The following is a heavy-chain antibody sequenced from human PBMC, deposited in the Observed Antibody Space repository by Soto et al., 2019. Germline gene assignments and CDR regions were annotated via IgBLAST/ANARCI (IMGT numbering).Heavy chain of an antibody. J-gene: IGHJ6*02. CDR2: TRSKAYGGTT. Sequence: SLRLSGTACPCTWGDSAMNWFRQATGRRLEWVGLTRSKAYGGTTAYAASVKGRFTISRDDSKSIDYLQMNRMKTEDTAVYYCTRETPGDDGNYYDDGKDAAGQRTT. CDR1: PCTWGDSA. D-gene: IGHD3-10*01. CDR3: TRETPGDDGNYYDDGKDA. V-gene: IGHV3-49*03.